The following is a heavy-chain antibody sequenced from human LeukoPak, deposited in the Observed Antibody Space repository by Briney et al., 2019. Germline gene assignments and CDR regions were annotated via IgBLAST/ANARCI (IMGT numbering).Heavy chain of an antibody. D-gene: IGHD3-22*01. CDR2: IYYSGST. CDR3: AREFKKAVIRGWFDH. Sequence: SSETLSLTCTVSGGSISSDDYYWSWIRQPPGKGLEWIVYIYYSGSTYYNPSLKSRVTISVDTSKNQFSLNLSSVTGADTAVYYCAREFKKAVIRGWFDHWGQGTLVTVSS. J-gene: IGHJ5*02. V-gene: IGHV4-30-4*08. CDR1: GGSISSDDYY.